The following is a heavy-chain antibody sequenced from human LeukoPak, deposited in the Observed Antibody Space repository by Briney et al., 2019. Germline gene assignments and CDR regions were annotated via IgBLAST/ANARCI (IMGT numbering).Heavy chain of an antibody. V-gene: IGHV3-48*03. Sequence: GGSLRLSCAASGFSFSDYEMNWVRQAPGKGLEWLSYIGFSVSTIHYADSVKGRFTISRDNAEKTLYLQMNSLRAEDTAVYCCARDGGRLADFYFDSWGQGCLVTVSS. CDR3: ARDGGRLADFYFDS. J-gene: IGHJ4*02. CDR1: GFSFSDYE. CDR2: IGFSVSTI. D-gene: IGHD3-3*01.